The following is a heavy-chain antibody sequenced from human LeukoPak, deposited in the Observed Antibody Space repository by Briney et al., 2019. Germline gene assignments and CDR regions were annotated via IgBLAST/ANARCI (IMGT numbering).Heavy chain of an antibody. CDR3: AKEGIAAAGFIY. V-gene: IGHV3-23*01. D-gene: IGHD6-13*01. CDR1: GFTVSSNY. J-gene: IGHJ4*02. CDR2: ISGSGGST. Sequence: PGGSLRLSCAASGFTVSSNYMSWVRQAPGKGLEWVSAISGSGGSTYYADSVKGRFTISRDNSKNTLYLQMNSLRAEDTAVYYCAKEGIAAAGFIYWGQGTLVTVSS.